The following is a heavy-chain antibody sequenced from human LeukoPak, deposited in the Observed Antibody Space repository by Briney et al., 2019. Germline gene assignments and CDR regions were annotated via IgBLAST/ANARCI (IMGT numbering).Heavy chain of an antibody. CDR3: AKVSRRGWFSNYYGMDV. CDR2: ISYDGSNK. V-gene: IGHV3-30*18. J-gene: IGHJ6*02. Sequence: GGSLRLSCAASGFTFSSCGMHWVRQAPGKGLEWVAVISYDGSNKYYADSVKGRFTISRDNSKNTLYLQMNSLRAEDTAVYYCAKVSRRGWFSNYYGMDVWGQGTTVTVSS. D-gene: IGHD6-19*01. CDR1: GFTFSSCG.